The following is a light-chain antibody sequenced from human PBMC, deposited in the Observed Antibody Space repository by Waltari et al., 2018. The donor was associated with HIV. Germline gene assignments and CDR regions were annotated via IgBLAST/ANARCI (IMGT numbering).Light chain of an antibody. CDR3: CSYTKLTTHYVL. V-gene: IGLV2-14*03. Sequence: QSALTQPASVSGSPGQSITISCNGTTTDIGGHNYVSWYQRHPDKAPKLIIFGVSNRPSGISSRFSGSKSGNTASLTISGLQAEDEADYYCCSYTKLTTHYVLFGGGTKLTVL. J-gene: IGLJ2*01. CDR2: GVS. CDR1: TTDIGGHNY.